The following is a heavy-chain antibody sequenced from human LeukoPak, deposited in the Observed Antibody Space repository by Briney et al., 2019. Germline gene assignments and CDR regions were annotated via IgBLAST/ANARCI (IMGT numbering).Heavy chain of an antibody. D-gene: IGHD6-6*01. CDR2: ISSSGSYI. Sequence: PGGSLRLSCAASGFSFSDSSLNWVRQAPGKGLEWVASISSSGSYIYYADSLKGRFTISRDNSENSLYLHMSSLRAEDTAVYYCAKDPGASSDYYYMDVWGKGTTVTVSS. CDR3: AKDPGASSDYYYMDV. J-gene: IGHJ6*03. V-gene: IGHV3-21*01. CDR1: GFSFSDSS.